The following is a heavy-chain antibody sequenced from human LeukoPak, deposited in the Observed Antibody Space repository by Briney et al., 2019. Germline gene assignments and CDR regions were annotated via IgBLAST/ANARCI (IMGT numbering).Heavy chain of an antibody. J-gene: IGHJ4*02. CDR2: TYYRSKWYN. CDR1: GDSVSSNSAA. V-gene: IGHV6-1*01. CDR3: ARVGYYDSSGYYSAYYFDY. Sequence: SQTLSLTCAISGDSVSSNSAAWNWIRQSPSRGLEWLGRTYYRSKWYNDYAVSVKSRITINPGTSKNQFSLQLNSVTPEDTAVYYCARVGYYDSSGYYSAYYFDYWGQGTLVTVSS. D-gene: IGHD3-22*01.